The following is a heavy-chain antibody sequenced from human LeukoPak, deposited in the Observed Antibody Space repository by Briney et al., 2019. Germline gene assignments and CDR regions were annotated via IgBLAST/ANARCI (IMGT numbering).Heavy chain of an antibody. Sequence: SETLSLTCTVSGGSISGYYWSWSRQPPGKGVEWIGNLYYMRGAWYKSSLKSRVTTSVDTSRNEFSLKLSSVTAADTAVYYCARIGARGPLVPAAHLDYWGQGTLVTVSS. J-gene: IGHJ4*02. CDR3: ARIGARGPLVPAAHLDY. CDR2: LYYMRGA. V-gene: IGHV4-59*08. CDR1: GGSISGYY. D-gene: IGHD2-2*01.